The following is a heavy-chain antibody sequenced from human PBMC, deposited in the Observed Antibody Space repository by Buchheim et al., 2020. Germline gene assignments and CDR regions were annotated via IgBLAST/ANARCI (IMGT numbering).Heavy chain of an antibody. CDR2: ISYSGST. D-gene: IGHD1-1*01. V-gene: IGHV4-59*08. CDR3: ARHGGYVPFFGY. Sequence: QVQLQESGPGLVKPSETLSLTCTVSGGSISSYYWSWIRQPPGKGLEWIGYISYSGSTNYNPSLKSRVSISVDRSKNKFSLNLRSVTAADTAVYYCARHGGYVPFFGYWGQGTL. CDR1: GGSISSYY. J-gene: IGHJ4*02.